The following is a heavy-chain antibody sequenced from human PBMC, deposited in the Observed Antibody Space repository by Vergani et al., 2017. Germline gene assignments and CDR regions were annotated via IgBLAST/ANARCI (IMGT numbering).Heavy chain of an antibody. CDR2: IKSDGSIT. Sequence: EVQLVESGGGLIHPGGSLRLSCEGSGFSFSGYWMHWVRQSPEKGLVWGSRIKSDGSITNYADSVKGRFTISRDNAKNTLYLEMNSLRGDDTAIYYCVRARGSGPCFMSNWFDSWGQGTLVTVSS. D-gene: IGHD2-15*01. CDR3: VRARGSGPCFMSNWFDS. J-gene: IGHJ5*01. CDR1: GFSFSGYW. V-gene: IGHV3-74*01.